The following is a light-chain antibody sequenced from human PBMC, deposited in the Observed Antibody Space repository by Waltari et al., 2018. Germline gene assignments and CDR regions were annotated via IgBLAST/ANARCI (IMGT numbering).Light chain of an antibody. V-gene: IGLV2-8*01. CDR3: SSFAGSSQML. J-gene: IGLJ2*01. Sequence: QSALTQPPSPSGSPGQSVTISCTGTSSDVGGFHYVPWYQQHPGKVPRLMIYEVSKRPSGVPDRFSGSKSGNTASLTVSGLQVEDEADYYCSSFAGSSQMLFGGGTKLTVL. CDR1: SSDVGGFHY. CDR2: EVS.